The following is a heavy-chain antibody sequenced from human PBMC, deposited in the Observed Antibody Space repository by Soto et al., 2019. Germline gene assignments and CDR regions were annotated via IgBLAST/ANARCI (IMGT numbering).Heavy chain of an antibody. J-gene: IGHJ6*02. CDR3: AAGAKGYYDSSGYATYYYYGMDV. D-gene: IGHD3-22*01. V-gene: IGHV1-58*01. Sequence: SVKVSCKASGFTFTSSAVQWVRQASGQRLEWIGWIVVGSGNTNYAQKFQERVTITRDMSTSTAYMELSSLRSEDTAVYYCAAGAKGYYDSSGYATYYYYGMDVWGQGTTVTVSS. CDR1: GFTFTSSA. CDR2: IVVGSGNT.